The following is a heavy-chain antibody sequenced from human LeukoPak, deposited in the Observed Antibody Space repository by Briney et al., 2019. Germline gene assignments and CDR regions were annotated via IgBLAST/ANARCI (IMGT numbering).Heavy chain of an antibody. D-gene: IGHD2-15*01. J-gene: IGHJ4*02. V-gene: IGHV3-20*04. CDR1: GFNFDDYG. CDR3: ASPQFGQYCTGDSCYPTY. CDR2: VNSNGRSA. Sequence: PGGSLRLSCAASGFNFDDYGMTWVRQIPGKGLEWVAGVNSNGRSAGYAASVKGRFTISRDNAKNSLHLQMNSLSAEDTAVYYCASPQFGQYCTGDSCYPTYWGQGTLVTVSS.